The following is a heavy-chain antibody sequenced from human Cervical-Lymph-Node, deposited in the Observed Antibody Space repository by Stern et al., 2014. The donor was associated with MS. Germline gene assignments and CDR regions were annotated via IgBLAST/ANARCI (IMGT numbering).Heavy chain of an antibody. J-gene: IGHJ5*02. CDR3: LRDFRWSYDL. D-gene: IGHD1-26*01. CDR2: IRNKARSYST. V-gene: IGHV3-72*01. Sequence: EVQMVQSGGGLVQPGGSLRLSCAASGFTFSDYFIDWVRQAPGKGLEWVGRIRNKARSYSTDYAASVRGRFSISRDDSKNSVYLQMNSLRTEDTAVYYCLRDFRWSYDLWGQGTLVSVSS. CDR1: GFTFSDYF.